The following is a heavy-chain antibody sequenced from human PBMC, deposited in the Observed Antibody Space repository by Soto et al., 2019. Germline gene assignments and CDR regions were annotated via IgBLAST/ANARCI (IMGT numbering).Heavy chain of an antibody. D-gene: IGHD3-22*01. V-gene: IGHV3-48*01. CDR1: GFTFSTYS. CDR2: ISSSSNSI. J-gene: IGHJ5*02. CDR3: ARAYYYYSGVYYRWFDP. Sequence: GGSLRLSCAASGFTFSTYSMHWVRQAPGKGLEWISYISSSSNSIYYADSVKGRFTISRDDAKNSLYLQMNSLRAEDTAVYYCARAYYYYSGVYYRWFDPWAQRTLVTVSS.